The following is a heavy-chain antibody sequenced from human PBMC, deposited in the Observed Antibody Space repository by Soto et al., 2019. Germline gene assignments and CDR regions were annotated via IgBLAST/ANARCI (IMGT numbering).Heavy chain of an antibody. CDR3: ASPPFY. CDR2: ISSNGGST. Sequence: PGGSLRLSCAASGFTFSSYAMHWVRQAPGKGLEYVSAISSNGGSTYYANSVKGRFTISRDNSKNTLYLQMGSLRAEDMAVYYCASPPFYWGQGNLVTVSS. V-gene: IGHV3-64*01. J-gene: IGHJ4*02. CDR1: GFTFSSYA.